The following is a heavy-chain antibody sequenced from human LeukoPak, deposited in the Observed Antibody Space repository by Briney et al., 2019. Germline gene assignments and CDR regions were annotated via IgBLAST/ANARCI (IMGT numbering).Heavy chain of an antibody. V-gene: IGHV3-66*02. CDR1: GFTVSSNY. J-gene: IGHJ4*02. Sequence: GGSLLLSFAASGFTVSSNYMSRVRQAPGKGLEWVSVIYSGGSTYYADSVKGRLTISRDNPKNTLYLQMNSLRAEDTAVYYCARHPPYCSGGSCYYEPYFDYWGQGTLVTVSS. D-gene: IGHD2-15*01. CDR3: ARHPPYCSGGSCYYEPYFDY. CDR2: IYSGGST.